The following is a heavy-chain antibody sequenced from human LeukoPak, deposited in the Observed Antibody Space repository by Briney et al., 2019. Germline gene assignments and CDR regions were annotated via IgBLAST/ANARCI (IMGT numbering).Heavy chain of an antibody. CDR1: GFTFSSYA. Sequence: PGGSLRLSCAASGFTFSSYAMSWVRQAPGKGLEWVSAISGSGGSTYYADSVKGRFTISRDNAKNSLYLQMNSLRAEDTAVYYCARVGGWSGDYWGQGTLVTVSS. CDR3: ARVGGWSGDY. J-gene: IGHJ4*02. CDR2: ISGSGGST. D-gene: IGHD6-19*01. V-gene: IGHV3-23*01.